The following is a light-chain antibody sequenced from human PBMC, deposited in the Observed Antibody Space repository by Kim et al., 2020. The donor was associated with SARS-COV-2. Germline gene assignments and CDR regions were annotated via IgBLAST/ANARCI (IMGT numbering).Light chain of an antibody. V-gene: IGKV1-39*01. CDR2: TAS. CDR3: QQSYSTPWT. J-gene: IGKJ1*01. Sequence: DIQMTQSPSSLSASVGDSVTIACRASQSVSNFLNWYQQKPGKAPELLIYTASSLNRGAPSRFSGSGLGTDFTLTIRSLQPEDFATYYCQQSYSTPWTFGQGTKVDIK. CDR1: QSVSNF.